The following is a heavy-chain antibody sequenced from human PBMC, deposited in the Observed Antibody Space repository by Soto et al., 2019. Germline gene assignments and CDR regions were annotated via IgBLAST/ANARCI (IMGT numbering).Heavy chain of an antibody. CDR2: ISGTTT. J-gene: IGHJ4*02. CDR1: GFSFRSYE. V-gene: IGHV3-48*03. D-gene: IGHD1-1*01. CDR3: ARNWNAYFDL. Sequence: ELQLVESGGGLVQPGGSLRLSCAASGFSFRSYEMNWVRQVPGKGLEWVAYISGTTTFYAESVKGRFTISRDNAKNSLYLQMDSLRAGDTAVYYCARNWNAYFDLWGQGTLVTVSS.